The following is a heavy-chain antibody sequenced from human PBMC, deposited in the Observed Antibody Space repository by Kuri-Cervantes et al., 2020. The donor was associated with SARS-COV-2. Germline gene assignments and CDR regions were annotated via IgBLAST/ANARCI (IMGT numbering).Heavy chain of an antibody. CDR3: ARVEVGAHVGAFDI. CDR2: INWNGGST. Sequence: GGSLRLSCAASGFTFDDYGMSWVRQAPGKGLEWVSGINWNGGSTGYADSVKGRLTISRDNAKNSLYLQMNSLRAEDTALYYCARVEVGAHVGAFDIWGQGTMVTVSS. CDR1: GFTFDDYG. V-gene: IGHV3-20*04. J-gene: IGHJ3*02. D-gene: IGHD1-26*01.